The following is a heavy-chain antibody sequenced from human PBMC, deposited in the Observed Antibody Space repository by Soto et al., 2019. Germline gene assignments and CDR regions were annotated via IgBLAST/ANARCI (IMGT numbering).Heavy chain of an antibody. J-gene: IGHJ4*02. Sequence: GGSLRLSCAASGFTFSSYSMNWVRQAPGKGLEWVSYISSSSSTIYYADFVKGRFTISRDNAKNSLYLQMNSLRAEDTAVYYCARDVGIAAAVFDYWGQGTLVTVSS. CDR1: GFTFSSYS. D-gene: IGHD6-13*01. CDR3: ARDVGIAAAVFDY. CDR2: ISSSSSTI. V-gene: IGHV3-48*01.